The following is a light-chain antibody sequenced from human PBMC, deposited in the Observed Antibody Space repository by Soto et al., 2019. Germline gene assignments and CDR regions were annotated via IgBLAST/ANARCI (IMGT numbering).Light chain of an antibody. CDR3: AQSTGLPNR. CDR1: RCSLYSDNGKTY. Sequence: VITQDPLSPSVTPGEAASISCRSIRCSLYSDNGKTYVDWYLQRPGQSPKLLIQSLSSRDSGVPDRFSGSGSRTDFTLNISRLEAEDVGVYYCAQSTGLPNRFGHGTILAIK. J-gene: IGKJ2*03. CDR2: SLS. V-gene: IGKV2-40*01.